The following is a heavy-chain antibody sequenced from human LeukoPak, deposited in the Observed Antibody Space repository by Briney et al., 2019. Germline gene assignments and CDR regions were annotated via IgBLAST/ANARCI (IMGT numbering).Heavy chain of an antibody. CDR3: ARGYGGVGY. CDR2: IKQDGTEK. CDR1: GFTFSSFW. D-gene: IGHD4-23*01. J-gene: IGHJ4*02. V-gene: IGHV3-7*04. Sequence: GGSLRLSCAASGFTFSSFWMSWVRQAPGNGLEWVVNIKQDGTEKYYVDSVKGRFTISRDNAQNSLYLQMNSLRAEDTAVYYCARGYGGVGYWGQGTLVTVSS.